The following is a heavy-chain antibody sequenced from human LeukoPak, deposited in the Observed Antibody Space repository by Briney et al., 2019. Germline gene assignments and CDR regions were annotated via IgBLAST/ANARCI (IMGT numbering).Heavy chain of an antibody. D-gene: IGHD3-22*01. J-gene: IGHJ3*02. CDR1: GASISSYY. V-gene: IGHV4-59*08. CDR3: ERSKRITMILGGVFDI. CDR2: IYYRGST. Sequence: SETLSLTCTLSGASISSYYASWIRQPPRKGREWIGYIYYRGSTNYSPSLKSRVTISVHTSENQFSVELSSVTAADTAVYYCERSKRITMILGGVFDIWGQGTMVTVSS.